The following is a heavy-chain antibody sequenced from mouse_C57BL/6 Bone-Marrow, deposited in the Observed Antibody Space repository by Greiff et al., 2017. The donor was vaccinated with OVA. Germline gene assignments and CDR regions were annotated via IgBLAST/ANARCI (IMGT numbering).Heavy chain of an antibody. CDR1: GYTFTDYY. CDR3: ARERVLSHFDY. J-gene: IGHJ2*01. Sequence: EVQLQQSGPELVKPGASVKISCKASGYTFTDYYMNWVKQSHGKSLEWIGDINPNNGGTSYNQKFKGKATLTVDKSSSTAYMELRSLTSEDSAVYYCARERVLSHFDYWGQGTTLTVSS. V-gene: IGHV1-26*01. D-gene: IGHD1-1*02. CDR2: INPNNGGT.